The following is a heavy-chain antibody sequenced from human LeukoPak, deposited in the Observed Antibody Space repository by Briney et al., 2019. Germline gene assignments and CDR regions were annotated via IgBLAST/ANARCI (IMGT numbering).Heavy chain of an antibody. D-gene: IGHD4-17*01. CDR2: MYNSGST. Sequence: SETLSLTCAVSGYSISSGYYWGWIRQPPGKGLEWIAYMYNSGSTNYNPSLKSRVTISIDTSKNQFSLKLSSLTAADTAIYYCARGIESYGDYGYWGQGILVTVSS. V-gene: IGHV4-61*01. CDR3: ARGIESYGDYGY. J-gene: IGHJ4*02. CDR1: GYSISSGYY.